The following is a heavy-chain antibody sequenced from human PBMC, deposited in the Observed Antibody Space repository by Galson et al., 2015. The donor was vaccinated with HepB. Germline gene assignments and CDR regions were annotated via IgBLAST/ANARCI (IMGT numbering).Heavy chain of an antibody. CDR3: ARHSTPANPYGNFDF. CDR1: GGSISGYY. Sequence: SETLSLTCTVSGGSISGYYWSWIRQPPGKGLEWIGYIYYSGNTNYNPSLESRVTISVDTSKNQFSLRLTSVTAADTAVYYCARHSTPANPYGNFDFWGQGAQVTVSS. V-gene: IGHV4-59*08. D-gene: IGHD3-16*01. CDR2: IYYSGNT. J-gene: IGHJ4*02.